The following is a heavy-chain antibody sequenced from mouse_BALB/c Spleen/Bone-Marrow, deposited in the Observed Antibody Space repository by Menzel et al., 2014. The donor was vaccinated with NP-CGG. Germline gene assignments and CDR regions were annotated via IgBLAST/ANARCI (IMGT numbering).Heavy chain of an antibody. Sequence: VQLQQSGTVLARPGASVKMSCKASGYSFTSYWMHWIKQRPGQGLEWIGAIYPGNSDTSYKQKFKGKAKLTAVTSASTAYMELSSLTNEVSAVYHCTRWRDGDWYFDVLGAGATVTISS. V-gene: IGHV1-5*01. CDR2: IYPGNSDT. CDR3: TRWRDGDWYFDV. CDR1: GYSFTSYW. J-gene: IGHJ1*01. D-gene: IGHD1-2*01.